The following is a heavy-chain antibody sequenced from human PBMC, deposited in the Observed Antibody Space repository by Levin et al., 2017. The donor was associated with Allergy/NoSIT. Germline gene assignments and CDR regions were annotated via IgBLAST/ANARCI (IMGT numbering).Heavy chain of an antibody. Sequence: GGSLRLSCAASGFTFSDYYMSWIRQAPGKGLEWVSHISSSSSYTNYGDSVKGRFTISRDNAKNSLYLQMNSLRAEDTAVYYCARGYSSGWSFDYWGQGTLVTVSS. D-gene: IGHD6-19*01. J-gene: IGHJ4*02. CDR1: GFTFSDYY. CDR2: ISSSSSYT. CDR3: ARGYSSGWSFDY. V-gene: IGHV3-11*03.